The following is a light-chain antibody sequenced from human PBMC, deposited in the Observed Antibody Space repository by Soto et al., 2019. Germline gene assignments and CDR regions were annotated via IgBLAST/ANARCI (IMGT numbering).Light chain of an antibody. Sequence: QSVLTQPPSVSEAPRQRVTISCSGSTSNIGNNAVSWYQQLPGKAPKLLIYYDDLLPSGVSDRFSGSKSGTSASLAISGLQYEDEADYFCAAWDDRLNGVIFGGGTKLTVL. J-gene: IGLJ2*01. CDR2: YDD. V-gene: IGLV1-36*01. CDR3: AAWDDRLNGVI. CDR1: TSNIGNNA.